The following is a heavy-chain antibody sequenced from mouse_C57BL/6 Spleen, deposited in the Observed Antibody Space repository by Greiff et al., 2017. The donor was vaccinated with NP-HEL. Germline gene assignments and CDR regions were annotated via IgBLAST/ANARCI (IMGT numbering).Heavy chain of an antibody. J-gene: IGHJ4*01. D-gene: IGHD1-1*01. CDR1: GFTFSDYG. CDR2: ISSGSSTI. V-gene: IGHV5-17*01. CDR3: ARQGTLYYGSSYAMDY. Sequence: EVQLVESGGGLVKPGGSLKLSCAASGFTFSDYGMHWVRQAPEKGLEWVAYISSGSSTIYYADTVKGRFTISRDNAKNTLFLQMTSLRSEDTAMYYCARQGTLYYGSSYAMDYWGQGTSVTVSS.